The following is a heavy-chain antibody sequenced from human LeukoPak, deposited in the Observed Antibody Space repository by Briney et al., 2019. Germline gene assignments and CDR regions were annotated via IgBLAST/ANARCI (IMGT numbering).Heavy chain of an antibody. Sequence: GGSLRLSCAASGFTFSSYSMNWVRQAPGKGLEWVSSISSSSSYIYYADSVKGRFTISRDNAKNSLYLQMNSLRAEDTALYYCARGVGGSWEYYFDYWGQGTLVTVSS. V-gene: IGHV3-21*04. D-gene: IGHD6-13*01. CDR1: GFTFSSYS. CDR2: ISSSSSYI. J-gene: IGHJ4*02. CDR3: ARGVGGSWEYYFDY.